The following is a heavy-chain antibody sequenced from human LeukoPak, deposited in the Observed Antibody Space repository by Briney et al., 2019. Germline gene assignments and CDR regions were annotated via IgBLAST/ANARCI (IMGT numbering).Heavy chain of an antibody. J-gene: IGHJ4*02. V-gene: IGHV3-7*05. CDR1: GFTFSNYW. CDR2: IKPDGSEK. CDR3: TIHPNWRLDY. Sequence: GGALRLSCAASGFTFSNYWMSWVRQAPGKGLEWVANIKPDGSEKYYVDSGTGRFTISRDNAKSSLYLQMNSLSAADTAVYYCTIHPNWRLDYWGQGTVVTVSP. D-gene: IGHD1-1*01.